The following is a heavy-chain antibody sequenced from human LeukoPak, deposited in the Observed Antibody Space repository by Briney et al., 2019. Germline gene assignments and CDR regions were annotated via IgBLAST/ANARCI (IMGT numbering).Heavy chain of an antibody. Sequence: GRSLRLSCAASGFTFSSYGMHWVRQAPGKGLEWVAVIWYDGSNKYYADSVKGRFTISRDNAKNSLYLQMNSLRAEDTAVYYCARDSRIQYGSGSYWGFDYWGQGILVTVSS. D-gene: IGHD3-10*01. J-gene: IGHJ4*02. V-gene: IGHV3-33*01. CDR1: GFTFSSYG. CDR2: IWYDGSNK. CDR3: ARDSRIQYGSGSYWGFDY.